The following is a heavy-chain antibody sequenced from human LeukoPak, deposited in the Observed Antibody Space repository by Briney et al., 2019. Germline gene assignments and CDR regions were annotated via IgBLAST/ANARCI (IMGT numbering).Heavy chain of an antibody. CDR2: IYSGGST. D-gene: IGHD3-3*01. CDR3: ARGIYDFWSGYYDNDYYGMDV. J-gene: IGHJ6*02. Sequence: PGGSLRLSCAASGFTVSSNYMSWVRQAPGKGLESVSVIYSGGSTYYADSVKGRFTISRDNSKNTLYLQMNSLRAEDTAVYYCARGIYDFWSGYYDNDYYGMDVWGQGTTVTVSS. V-gene: IGHV3-66*01. CDR1: GFTVSSNY.